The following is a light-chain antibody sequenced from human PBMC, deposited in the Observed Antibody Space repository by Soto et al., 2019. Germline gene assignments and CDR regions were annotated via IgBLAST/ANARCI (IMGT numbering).Light chain of an antibody. V-gene: IGKV3-20*01. CDR1: QSVSSSY. Sequence: IVLTQSPGTLALSTGETATLSCSANQSVSSSYLAWYQQKPGQAPRLLIYGASSRATGIPDRFSGSGSGTDFTLTISRLEPEDFAVYYCQQYGSSPYTFGQGTKLEIK. J-gene: IGKJ2*01. CDR2: GAS. CDR3: QQYGSSPYT.